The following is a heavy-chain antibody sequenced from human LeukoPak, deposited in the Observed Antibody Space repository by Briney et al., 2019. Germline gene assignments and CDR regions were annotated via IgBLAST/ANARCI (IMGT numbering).Heavy chain of an antibody. J-gene: IGHJ4*02. D-gene: IGHD3-10*01. V-gene: IGHV3-23*01. CDR1: GFTFSTYA. CDR2: ASGSGGNS. Sequence: GGSLRLSCAASGFTFSTYAMSWVRQAPGKGLEWVSSASGSGGNSDYADSVKGRFTISRDNSKNTLYLQMNSLRAEDTAVYYCAKERYYGSGSYDFDYWGQGTLVTVS. CDR3: AKERYYGSGSYDFDY.